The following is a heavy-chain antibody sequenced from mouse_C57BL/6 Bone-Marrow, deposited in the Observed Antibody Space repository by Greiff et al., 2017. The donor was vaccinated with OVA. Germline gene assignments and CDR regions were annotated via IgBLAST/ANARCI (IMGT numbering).Heavy chain of an antibody. D-gene: IGHD4-1*01. CDR2: ISDGGSYT. Sequence: DVKLVESGGGLVKPGGSLKLSCAASGFTFSSYAMSWVRQTPEKRLEWVATISDGGSYTYYPDNVKGRFTISRDNAKNNLYLQMSHLKSEDTAMYYCARDLGRAWFAYWGQGTLVTVSA. V-gene: IGHV5-4*01. J-gene: IGHJ3*01. CDR1: GFTFSSYA. CDR3: ARDLGRAWFAY.